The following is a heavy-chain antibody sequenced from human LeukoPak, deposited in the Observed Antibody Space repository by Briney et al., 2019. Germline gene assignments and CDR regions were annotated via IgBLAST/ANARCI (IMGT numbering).Heavy chain of an antibody. V-gene: IGHV3-48*03. CDR1: GFTFSSYE. D-gene: IGHD6-19*01. CDR2: ISSSGSSI. J-gene: IGHJ5*02. CDR3: ARDSSGWYHWLDP. Sequence: GGSLRLSCAASGFTFSSYEMNWVRQAPGKGLEWVSYISSSGSSIYYADSVRGRFTISRDNAKNSLYLQMSSLRAEDTAVYYCARDSSGWYHWLDPWGQGTLVTVSS.